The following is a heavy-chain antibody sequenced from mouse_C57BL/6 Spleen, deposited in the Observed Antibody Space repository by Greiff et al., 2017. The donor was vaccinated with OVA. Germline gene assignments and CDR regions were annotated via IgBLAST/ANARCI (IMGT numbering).Heavy chain of an antibody. CDR3: ARGVEYGYDWYFDV. Sequence: EVQLQESGPELVKPGASVKMSCKASGYTFTDYNMHWVKQSHGKSLEWIGYINPNNGGTSYNQKFKGKATLTVNKSSSTAYMELRSLTSEDSAVYYCARGVEYGYDWYFDVWGTGTTVTVSS. CDR2: INPNNGGT. CDR1: GYTFTDYN. J-gene: IGHJ1*03. D-gene: IGHD2-2*01. V-gene: IGHV1-22*01.